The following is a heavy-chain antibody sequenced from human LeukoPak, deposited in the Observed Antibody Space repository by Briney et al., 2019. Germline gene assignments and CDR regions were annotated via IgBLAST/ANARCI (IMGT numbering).Heavy chain of an antibody. CDR2: ISYDGSNK. CDR3: ARARDSGSYFDY. J-gene: IGHJ4*02. Sequence: PGGSLRLSCAASGFTFSSYAMHWVRQAPGKGLEWVAVISYDGSNKYYADSVKGRFTISRDNSKSTLYLQMNSLRAEDTAVCYCARARDSGSYFDYWGQGTLVTVSS. CDR1: GFTFSSYA. V-gene: IGHV3-30-3*01. D-gene: IGHD1-26*01.